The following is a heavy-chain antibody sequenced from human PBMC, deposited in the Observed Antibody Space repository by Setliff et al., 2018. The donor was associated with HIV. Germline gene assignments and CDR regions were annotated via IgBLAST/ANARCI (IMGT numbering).Heavy chain of an antibody. CDR1: GGSISSGTYY. J-gene: IGHJ4*02. CDR3: ARRIYGNNPYFDY. Sequence: SETLSLTCTVSGGSISSGTYYWSWIRQPAGKGLEWIGRIYTSGSTNCNPSLKTRVTMSVDTSQNQFSLKLSSVTAADTAIYYCARRIYGNNPYFDYWSQGTLVTVSS. CDR2: IYTSGST. D-gene: IGHD4-17*01. V-gene: IGHV4-61*02.